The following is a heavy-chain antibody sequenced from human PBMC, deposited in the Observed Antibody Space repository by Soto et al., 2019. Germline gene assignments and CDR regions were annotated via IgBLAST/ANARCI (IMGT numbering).Heavy chain of an antibody. D-gene: IGHD5-18*01. CDR3: AKAGYSFFFDY. Sequence: EVQLLESGGGLVQSGGSLSLACTASGFSFSSYVMSWVRQAPGKGLEWVSEISADDGSTYYADSVKGRFTISRDNSKNTVDLQLNSLRAYDTAVYYCAKAGYSFFFDYWGQGTLVTVSS. V-gene: IGHV3-23*01. CDR1: GFSFSSYV. J-gene: IGHJ4*02. CDR2: ISADDGST.